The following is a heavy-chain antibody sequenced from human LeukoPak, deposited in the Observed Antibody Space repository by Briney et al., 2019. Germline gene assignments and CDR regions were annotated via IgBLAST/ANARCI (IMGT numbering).Heavy chain of an antibody. J-gene: IGHJ4*02. CDR3: ARRGSGSGWYDY. V-gene: IGHV3-48*02. CDR1: GFTFSSYS. Sequence: GGSLRLSCAASGFTFSSYSMNWVRQAPGKGLEWVSYISSTSNTIHYADSVKGRFTISRDNAKNSLYLQMNSLRDEDTAVYYCARRGSGSGWYDYWGQGTLVTVSS. D-gene: IGHD6-19*01. CDR2: ISSTSNTI.